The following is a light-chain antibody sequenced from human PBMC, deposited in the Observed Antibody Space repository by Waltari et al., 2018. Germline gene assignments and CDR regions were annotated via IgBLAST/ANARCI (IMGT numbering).Light chain of an antibody. CDR3: QQYRTYPWT. V-gene: IGKV1-5*03. CDR2: KAS. Sequence: DIQMTQSPSTLSASVGARATITCRASQSISGLLAWYRQEAGNAPKLLIYKASTLESGVPSRFSGSGSGTEFTLTISGVQPDDVATFYCQQYRTYPWTFGRGTKVEIK. CDR1: QSISGL. J-gene: IGKJ1*01.